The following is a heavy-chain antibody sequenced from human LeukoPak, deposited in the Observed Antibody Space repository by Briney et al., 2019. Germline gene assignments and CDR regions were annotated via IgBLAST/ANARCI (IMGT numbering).Heavy chain of an antibody. Sequence: SETLSLTCTVSGGSISSYYWSWIRQPPGKGLEWIGYIYTSGSTNYNPSLKSRVTISVDTSKKQFFLQLSSVTAADTAVYYCARHYGYCSSTSCFGLTDWFDPWGQGTLVTVSS. V-gene: IGHV4-4*09. D-gene: IGHD2-2*03. CDR1: GGSISSYY. CDR3: ARHYGYCSSTSCFGLTDWFDP. J-gene: IGHJ5*02. CDR2: IYTSGST.